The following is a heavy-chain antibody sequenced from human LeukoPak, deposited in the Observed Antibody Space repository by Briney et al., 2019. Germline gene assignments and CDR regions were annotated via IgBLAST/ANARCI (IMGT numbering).Heavy chain of an antibody. Sequence: RASVKVSCTASGYTFTSYGISWVRQAPGQGLEWMGWISAYNGNTNYAQKLQGRVTITRDTSADTAYMELSSLRSEDTAVYYCARLKYCTKGVCYAGFDYWGQGTLVTVSS. V-gene: IGHV1-18*01. CDR2: ISAYNGNT. J-gene: IGHJ4*02. D-gene: IGHD2-8*01. CDR3: ARLKYCTKGVCYAGFDY. CDR1: GYTFTSYG.